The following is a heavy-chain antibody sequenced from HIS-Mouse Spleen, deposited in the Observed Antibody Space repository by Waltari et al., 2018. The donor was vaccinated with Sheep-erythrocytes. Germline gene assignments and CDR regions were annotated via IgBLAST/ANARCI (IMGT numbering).Heavy chain of an antibody. Sequence: EVQLVESGGGLVKPGGSLSLSCAASGFTFSSYSMNWVRQAPGKGLNVISSMSSSSCYIYLADSVKVRFTMSRDNAKNSLYLQMNSLRAEDTAVYYCAGVAAVTTYYFDYWGQGTLVTVSS. CDR2: MSSSSCYI. J-gene: IGHJ4*02. CDR3: AGVAAVTTYYFDY. CDR1: GFTFSSYS. D-gene: IGHD4-17*01. V-gene: IGHV3-21*03.